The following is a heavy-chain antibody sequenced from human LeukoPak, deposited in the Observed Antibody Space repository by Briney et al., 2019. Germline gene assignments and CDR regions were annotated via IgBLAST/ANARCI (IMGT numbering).Heavy chain of an antibody. CDR1: GYTFTSYG. J-gene: IGHJ5*02. Sequence: ASVKVSCKASGYTFTSYGINWVRQATGQGLEWMGWMNPNSGNTGYAQKFQGRVTMTRNTSISTAYMELSSLRSEDSAVYYCARVTRGGDRFDPWGQGTLVTVSS. CDR2: MNPNSGNT. CDR3: ARVTRGGDRFDP. D-gene: IGHD3-16*01. V-gene: IGHV1-8*02.